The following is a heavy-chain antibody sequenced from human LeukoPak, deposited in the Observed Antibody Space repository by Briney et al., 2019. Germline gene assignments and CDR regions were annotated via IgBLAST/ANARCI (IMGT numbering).Heavy chain of an antibody. CDR3: ARVAYYDFWSGCYILWYFDL. D-gene: IGHD3-3*01. J-gene: IGHJ2*01. CDR1: GFTFNSYW. V-gene: IGHV3-7*01. CDR2: IKQDGSEK. Sequence: SGALPLPSAASGFTFNSYWLRWVRQDPRAGREWVANIKQDGSEKYYVDSLKGRVTISRDNAKNSLSLQLNTLRAADTAVYYCARVAYYDFWSGCYILWYFDLWGRGTLVTVSS.